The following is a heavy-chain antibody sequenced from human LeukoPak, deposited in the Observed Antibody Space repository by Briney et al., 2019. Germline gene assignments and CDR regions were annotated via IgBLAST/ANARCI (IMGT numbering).Heavy chain of an antibody. V-gene: IGHV3-11*01. CDR3: TRDPEYSDT. Sequence: GGSLRLSCTASELTLSDYYINWIRQAPGKGLEWISYISASGTSIYHADSVKGRFSVSRDNANNSVFLQMDGLRVEDSAVYFCTRDPEYSDTSGQGTQVTVSP. J-gene: IGHJ5*02. CDR2: ISASGTSI. CDR1: ELTLSDYY. D-gene: IGHD4-11*01.